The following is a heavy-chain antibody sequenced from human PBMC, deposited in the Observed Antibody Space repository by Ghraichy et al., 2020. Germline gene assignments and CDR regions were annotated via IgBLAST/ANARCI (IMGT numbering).Heavy chain of an antibody. CDR1: GGTFSSYA. CDR2: IIPIFGTA. Sequence: SVKVSCKASGGTFSSYAISWVRQAPGQGLEWMGGIIPIFGTANYAQKFQGRVTITADESTSTAYMELSSLRSEDTAVYYCARVIYDYVWGSYRFAAFDIWGQGTMVTVSS. D-gene: IGHD3-16*02. J-gene: IGHJ3*02. CDR3: ARVIYDYVWGSYRFAAFDI. V-gene: IGHV1-69*13.